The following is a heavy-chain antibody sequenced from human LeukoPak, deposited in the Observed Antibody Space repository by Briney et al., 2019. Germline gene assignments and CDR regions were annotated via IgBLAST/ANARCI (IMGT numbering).Heavy chain of an antibody. J-gene: IGHJ4*02. CDR2: ISYDGSNK. CDR1: GFTFSSYA. CDR3: ARASSWLVFDY. D-gene: IGHD6-13*01. V-gene: IGHV3-30*14. Sequence: GGSLRLSCAASGFTFSSYAMHWVRQAPGKGLEWVAVISYDGSNKYYADSVKGRFTISRDNSKNTLYLQMNSLRAEDTAVYYCARASSWLVFDYWGQGTLVTVSS.